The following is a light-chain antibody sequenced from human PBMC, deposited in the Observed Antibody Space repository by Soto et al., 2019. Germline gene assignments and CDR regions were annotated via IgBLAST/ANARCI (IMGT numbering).Light chain of an antibody. V-gene: IGKV3-15*01. CDR1: QNVGSN. J-gene: IGKJ1*01. CDR3: QQWIRWT. CDR2: GAS. Sequence: EIVMTQSPATLSVSPGDRVTLSCRASQNVGSNVAWFQQRPGQVPRLLIYGASTRAAGIPGRFSGGGSDTEFTLTISSLQSEDFATYYCQQWIRWTFGQGTRLELK.